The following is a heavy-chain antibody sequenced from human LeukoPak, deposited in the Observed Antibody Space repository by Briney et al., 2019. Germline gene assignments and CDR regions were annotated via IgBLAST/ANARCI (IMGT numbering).Heavy chain of an antibody. CDR2: ISSSGSTI. D-gene: IGHD3-9*01. Sequence: TGGSLRLSCAASGFTFSSYEMNWVRQAPGKGLEWVSYISSSGSTIYYADSVKGRFTISRDNAKNSLYLQMNSLRAEDTAVYYCARDFAGWGYFDLWGRGTQVTVSS. CDR3: ARDFAGWGYFDL. V-gene: IGHV3-48*03. J-gene: IGHJ2*01. CDR1: GFTFSSYE.